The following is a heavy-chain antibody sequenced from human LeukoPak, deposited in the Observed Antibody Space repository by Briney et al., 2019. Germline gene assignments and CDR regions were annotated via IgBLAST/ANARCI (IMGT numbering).Heavy chain of an antibody. Sequence: SETLSLTCTVSGGSISSYYWSWIRQPPGKGLEWIGYIYYSGSTNYNPSLKSRVIISVDTSKNQFSLKLSSVTAADTAVYYCARGQTAMAIPTYYWGQGTLVTVSS. CDR2: IYYSGST. V-gene: IGHV4-59*01. CDR3: ARGQTAMAIPTYY. J-gene: IGHJ4*02. CDR1: GGSISSYY. D-gene: IGHD5-18*01.